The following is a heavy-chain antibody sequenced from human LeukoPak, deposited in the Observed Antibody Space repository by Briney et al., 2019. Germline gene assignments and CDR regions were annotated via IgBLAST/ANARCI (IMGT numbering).Heavy chain of an antibody. J-gene: IGHJ5*02. V-gene: IGHV3-30-3*01. CDR1: GFTFSSYA. CDR2: ISYDGSNK. Sequence: GRSLRLSCAASGFTFSSYAMHWVRQAPGKGLEWVAVISYDGSNKYYADSVKGRFTISRNNSKNTLYLQMNSLRAEDTAVYYCARVESGRFDPWGRGTLVTVSS. D-gene: IGHD3-3*01. CDR3: ARVESGRFDP.